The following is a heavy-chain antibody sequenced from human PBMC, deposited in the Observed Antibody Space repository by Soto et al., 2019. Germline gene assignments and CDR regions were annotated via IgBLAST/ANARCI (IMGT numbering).Heavy chain of an antibody. CDR3: ARRTSVNSSSWAQ. Sequence: SETLSLTCAVYGGSFSGYYWSWIRQPPGKGLEWIGEINHSGSTNYNPSLKSRVTISVDTSKNQFSLKLSSVTAADTAVYYCARRTSVNSSSWAQWGEGTLVTVSS. CDR2: INHSGST. J-gene: IGHJ4*02. D-gene: IGHD6-13*01. V-gene: IGHV4-34*01. CDR1: GGSFSGYY.